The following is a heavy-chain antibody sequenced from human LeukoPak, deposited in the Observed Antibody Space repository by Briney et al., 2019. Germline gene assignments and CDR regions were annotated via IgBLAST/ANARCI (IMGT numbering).Heavy chain of an antibody. V-gene: IGHV3-23*01. Sequence: TGGSLRLSCAASGFTFSSYAMSWVRQAPGKGLEWVSAISGSGGSTYYADSVKGRFTISRDNSKNTLYLQMNSPRAEDTAVYYCAKATGYSSSWYLDYWGQGTLVTVSS. D-gene: IGHD6-13*01. CDR3: AKATGYSSSWYLDY. CDR1: GFTFSSYA. CDR2: ISGSGGST. J-gene: IGHJ4*02.